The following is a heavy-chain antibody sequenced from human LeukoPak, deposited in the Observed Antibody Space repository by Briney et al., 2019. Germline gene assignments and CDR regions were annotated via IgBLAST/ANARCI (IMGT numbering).Heavy chain of an antibody. CDR3: ARLDSIHLITY. J-gene: IGHJ4*02. CDR2: IYYSGST. CDR1: GGSISSSSYY. V-gene: IGHV4-39*01. D-gene: IGHD3-16*01. Sequence: SETLSLTCSVSGGSISSSSYYWGWLRQPPGKGLEWIGTIYYSGSTYYNPSLKSRVTISVDTSKNQFSLKLSSVTAADTAVYYCARLDSIHLITYWGQGTLVTVSS.